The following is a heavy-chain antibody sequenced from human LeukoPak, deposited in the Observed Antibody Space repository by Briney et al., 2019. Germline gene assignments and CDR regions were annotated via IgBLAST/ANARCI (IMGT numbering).Heavy chain of an antibody. V-gene: IGHV4-4*07. D-gene: IGHD3-10*01. CDR1: GGSISSDY. CDR2: IYTSGST. J-gene: IGHJ5*02. CDR3: ARGPQYYGSGEDWFDP. Sequence: SETLSLTCTVSGGSISSDYWSWIRQPAGKGLEWIGRIYTSGSTNYNPSLKSRVNMSVDTSKKKFSLKLSSVTAADTAVYYCARGPQYYGSGEDWFDPWGQGTLVTVSS.